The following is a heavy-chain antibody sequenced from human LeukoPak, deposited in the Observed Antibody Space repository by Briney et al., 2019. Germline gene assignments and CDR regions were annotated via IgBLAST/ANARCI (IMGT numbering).Heavy chain of an antibody. CDR1: EFTFSSYG. J-gene: IGHJ4*02. V-gene: IGHV3-30*03. Sequence: GGSLRLSCAASEFTFSSYGMHWVRQAPGKGLEWVAVISYDGSNKYYADSVKGRFTISRDNSKNTLYLRMNSLRAEDTAVYYCATGSMVRGVDYEYWGQGTLVTVSS. CDR2: ISYDGSNK. CDR3: ATGSMVRGVDYEY. D-gene: IGHD3-10*01.